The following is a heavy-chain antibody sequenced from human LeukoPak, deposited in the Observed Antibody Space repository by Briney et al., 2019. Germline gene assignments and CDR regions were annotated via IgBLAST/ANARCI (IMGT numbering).Heavy chain of an antibody. V-gene: IGHV3-11*06. Sequence: GGSLRLSCAASGFTFSDYYMSWIRQAPGKGLEWVSYISSSSSYTNYADSVKGRFTISRDNAKNSLYLRMNSLRAEDTAVYYCARPIAAAGYTLDYWGQGTLVTVSS. CDR2: ISSSSSYT. J-gene: IGHJ4*02. D-gene: IGHD6-13*01. CDR3: ARPIAAAGYTLDY. CDR1: GFTFSDYY.